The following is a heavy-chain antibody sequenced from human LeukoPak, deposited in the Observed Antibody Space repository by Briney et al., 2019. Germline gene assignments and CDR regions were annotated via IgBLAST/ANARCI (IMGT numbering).Heavy chain of an antibody. V-gene: IGHV3-7*01. CDR3: ARDSYDSSGYLVDY. Sequence: GGSLRLSCAASGFTFSSDWMSWVRQAPGKGLEWVANIKQDGSDKYYVDSVKGRFTISRDNAKNSLHLQMNSLRAEDTAVYYCARDSYDSSGYLVDYWGQGTLVTVSS. CDR1: GFTFSSDW. J-gene: IGHJ4*02. CDR2: IKQDGSDK. D-gene: IGHD3-22*01.